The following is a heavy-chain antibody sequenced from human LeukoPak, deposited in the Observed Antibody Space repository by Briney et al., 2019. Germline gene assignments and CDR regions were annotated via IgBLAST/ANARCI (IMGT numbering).Heavy chain of an antibody. CDR3: AKDRFCSSTNCPYDQ. CDR1: GFTSSDYT. J-gene: IGHJ5*02. V-gene: IGHV3-23*01. CDR2: ISVSDDST. D-gene: IGHD2-2*01. Sequence: GGSLRLSCAASGFTSSDYTMNWVRQAPGRGLEWVSGISVSDDSTYYADSVKGRFTMSRDNSNNMLYLQMNSLRAEDTAVYYCAKDRFCSSTNCPYDQWGQGTLVTVSS.